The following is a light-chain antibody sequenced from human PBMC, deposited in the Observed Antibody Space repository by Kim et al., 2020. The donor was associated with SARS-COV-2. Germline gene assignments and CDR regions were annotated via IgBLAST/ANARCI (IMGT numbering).Light chain of an antibody. CDR3: QQYNNWYT. CDR1: QNINTW. CDR2: KAS. J-gene: IGKJ2*01. Sequence: DIQMTQSPSTLSASVGDRVSITCRASQNINTWLAWYQQKPGKAPKVLIYKASTLESGVPSRFSGSGSGTEFTLTISSLQPDDFATYHCQQYNNWYTFGQGTKLEI. V-gene: IGKV1-5*03.